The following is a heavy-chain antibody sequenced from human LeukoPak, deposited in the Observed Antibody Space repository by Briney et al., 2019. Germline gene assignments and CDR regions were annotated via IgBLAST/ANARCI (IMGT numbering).Heavy chain of an antibody. J-gene: IGHJ4*02. CDR2: ISSSGSYI. V-gene: IGHV3-21*01. D-gene: IGHD4-17*01. CDR3: AREDYGDSVFYC. CDR1: GFTLSSYT. Sequence: GGSLRLSCAASGFTLSSYTMNWVRQAPGKGLEWVSSISSSGSYIYYADSVKGRFTISRDNAKNSLYLQMNSLRAEDTAVYYCAREDYGDSVFYCWGQGTLVTVSS.